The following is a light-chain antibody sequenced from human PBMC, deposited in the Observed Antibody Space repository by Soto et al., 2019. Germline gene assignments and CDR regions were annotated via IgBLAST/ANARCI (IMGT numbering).Light chain of an antibody. J-gene: IGKJ4*01. V-gene: IGKV3-15*01. CDR1: QTISSN. Sequence: EIVMTQSPATLSVSPGERATLSCWASQTISSNLAWYQQKPGQAPRLLIYSASTRATGIPARFSGSGSGADFTLTISSLQSEDFAVYYCQQYNNWPLTFGGGTKVEIK. CDR3: QQYNNWPLT. CDR2: SAS.